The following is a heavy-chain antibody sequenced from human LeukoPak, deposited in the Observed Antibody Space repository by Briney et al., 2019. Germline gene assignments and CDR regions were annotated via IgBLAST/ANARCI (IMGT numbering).Heavy chain of an antibody. CDR1: GFTFSSYE. Sequence: GGSLRLSCAASGFTFSSYEMSWVRQAPGKGLEWVSYISSSGSTIYYADSVKGRFTISRDNAKNSLYLQMNSLRAEDTAVYYCAKSSYLDYYGSGSYRWGQGTLVTVSS. CDR2: ISSSGSTI. D-gene: IGHD3-10*01. J-gene: IGHJ5*02. CDR3: AKSSYLDYYGSGSYR. V-gene: IGHV3-48*03.